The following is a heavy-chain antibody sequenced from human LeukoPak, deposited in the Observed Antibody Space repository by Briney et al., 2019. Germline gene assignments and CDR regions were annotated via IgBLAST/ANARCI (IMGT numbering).Heavy chain of an antibody. D-gene: IGHD3-22*01. CDR1: GFTFSSHS. V-gene: IGHV3-48*01. CDR2: IDSVSSTI. J-gene: IGHJ4*02. Sequence: GGSLRLSCAASGFTFSSHSMSWVRQAPGKGLEWISYIDSVSSTIYYADSVEGRFTISRDNAKNSLWLQMNSLRAEDTAVYYCAKASYYDGSGSLYWGQGTLVTVSS. CDR3: AKASYYDGSGSLY.